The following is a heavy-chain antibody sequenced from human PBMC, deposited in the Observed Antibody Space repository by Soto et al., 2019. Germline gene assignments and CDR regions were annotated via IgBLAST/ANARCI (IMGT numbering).Heavy chain of an antibody. J-gene: IGHJ6*02. V-gene: IGHV3-9*01. Sequence: QLVESGGGLVQPGRSLRLSCEASGFAFDDYAMHWVRQAPGKGLEWVSGINWNSDTKGYADSVKGRFTISRDNAKNSLHLHMSSLRPEDTALHYCVKERGLYYYESRGTENSCYYGMDAWGQGTTVTVSS. CDR1: GFAFDDYA. CDR3: VKERGLYYYESRGTENSCYYGMDA. CDR2: INWNSDTK. D-gene: IGHD3-22*01.